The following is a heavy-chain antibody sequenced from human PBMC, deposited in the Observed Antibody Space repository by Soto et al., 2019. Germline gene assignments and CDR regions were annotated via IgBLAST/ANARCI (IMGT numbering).Heavy chain of an antibody. Sequence: GGSLRLSCAASGFTFSSYWMTWVRQAPGKGLEWVANIKQDGSEKYYVDCVKGRFTISRDNAKNSLYLQMNSLRAEDTAVYYWARGVDTMVRGIIYYWFDPWGQGTLVTVSS. V-gene: IGHV3-7*01. J-gene: IGHJ5*02. CDR2: IKQDGSEK. D-gene: IGHD3-10*01. CDR1: GFTFSSYW. CDR3: ARGVDTMVRGIIYYWFDP.